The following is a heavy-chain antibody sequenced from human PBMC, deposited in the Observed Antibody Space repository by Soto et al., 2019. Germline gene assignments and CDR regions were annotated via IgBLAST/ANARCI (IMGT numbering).Heavy chain of an antibody. CDR3: AELRFSSDYGMDV. CDR1: GYTFNMHG. Sequence: ASVKVSCKASGYTFNMHGISWVRQAPGQGLEWMGWISGYNGNTDYAQKLQGRVTLTTDTSTSTAYMELRSLRPDDTAVYYCAELRFSSDYGMDVWGQGTTVTVSS. J-gene: IGHJ6*02. D-gene: IGHD3-3*01. V-gene: IGHV1-18*01. CDR2: ISGYNGNT.